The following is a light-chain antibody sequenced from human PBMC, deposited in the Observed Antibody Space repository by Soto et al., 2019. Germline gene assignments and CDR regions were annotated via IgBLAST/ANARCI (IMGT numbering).Light chain of an antibody. CDR1: QSVSSK. Sequence: EIVMTQSPVTLSVSPGERATLSCRASQSVSSKLAWYQQKPGQAPRLLIYGASTRATGIPARFSGSGSGTXXXXXXXXXXXXXFAVYYCQQYNNWPQTFGQGTKLEIK. CDR3: QQYNNWPQT. J-gene: IGKJ2*01. CDR2: GAS. V-gene: IGKV3-15*01.